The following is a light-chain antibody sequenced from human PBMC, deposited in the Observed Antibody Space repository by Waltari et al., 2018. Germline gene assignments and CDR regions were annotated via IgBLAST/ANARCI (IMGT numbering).Light chain of an antibody. V-gene: IGKV1-8*01. Sequence: AIRITQSPSSLSASTGDRVTIPCRASQGISSYLAWYQQKPGKAPKFLIYGASTLQSGVPSRFSGSGSGTDFTLTISCLQSEDFASYYCQQYYSHPPTFGQGTKVENK. J-gene: IGKJ1*01. CDR3: QQYYSHPPT. CDR1: QGISSY. CDR2: GAS.